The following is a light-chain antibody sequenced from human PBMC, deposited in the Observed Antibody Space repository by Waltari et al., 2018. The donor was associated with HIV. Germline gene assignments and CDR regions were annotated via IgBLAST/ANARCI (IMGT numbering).Light chain of an antibody. V-gene: IGLV10-54*04. CDR2: KNN. CDR1: SNNVGNQG. CDR3: SAWDRSLSAVI. Sequence: QAGLTQPPSVSKGLRQTATLTCTGDSNNVGNQGATWLQQHQGHPPKLLFYKNNNRPSGISERFSASKSGNTASLTITGLQPEDEADYFCSAWDRSLSAVIFSGGTTLIVL. J-gene: IGLJ2*01.